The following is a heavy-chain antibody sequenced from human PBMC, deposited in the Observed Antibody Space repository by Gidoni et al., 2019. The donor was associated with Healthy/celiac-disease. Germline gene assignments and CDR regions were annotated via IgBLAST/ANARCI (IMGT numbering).Heavy chain of an antibody. V-gene: IGHV3-74*01. D-gene: IGHD3-22*01. CDR3: ARDYYDSSGYYHTAGFDY. CDR2: VNSDASST. Sequence: EVQLVESGRGLVQPGVSLRLSCAASGFTLSSYWMPWVRQAPGKGLGWVSHVNSDASSTTYADSVKGRFTISRDNAKNTLYLQMNSLRAEDTAVYYCARDYYDSSGYYHTAGFDYWGQGTLVTVSS. CDR1: GFTLSSYW. J-gene: IGHJ4*02.